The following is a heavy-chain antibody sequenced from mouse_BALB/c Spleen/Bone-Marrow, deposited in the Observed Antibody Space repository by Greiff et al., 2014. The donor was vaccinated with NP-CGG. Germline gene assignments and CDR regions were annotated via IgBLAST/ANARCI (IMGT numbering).Heavy chain of an antibody. CDR2: IDPANGNI. J-gene: IGHJ3*01. CDR1: GFNIKDTY. V-gene: IGHV14-3*02. CDR3: ARGYDGFAY. Sequence: EVQLVESGAELVKPGASVKLSCTASGFNIKDTYMHWVKQRPEQGLEWIGRIDPANGNIKYDPKFQGKATITADTSSNTAYLQLSSLTSEDTAVYYCARGYDGFAYWGQGTLVTVSA. D-gene: IGHD2-2*01.